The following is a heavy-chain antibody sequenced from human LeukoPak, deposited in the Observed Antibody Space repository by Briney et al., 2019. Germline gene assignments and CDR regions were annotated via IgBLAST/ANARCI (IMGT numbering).Heavy chain of an antibody. J-gene: IGHJ6*02. Sequence: PGGSLRPSRAASGFTFDDSGVSSARPPPRRGLGWGSGINLKGSSTGYANPVKGRFTISRDNAKNTLYLQMNSLRAEETAVYHCARDGGRGGDYGMDVWGQGTRVTVS. CDR2: INLKGSST. CDR1: GFTFDDSG. D-gene: IGHD3-10*01. CDR3: ARDGGRGGDYGMDV. V-gene: IGHV3-20*01.